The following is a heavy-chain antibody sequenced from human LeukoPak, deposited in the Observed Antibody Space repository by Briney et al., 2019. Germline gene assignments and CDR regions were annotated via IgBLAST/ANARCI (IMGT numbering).Heavy chain of an antibody. CDR2: LSGSGGST. D-gene: IGHD5-18*01. V-gene: IGHV3-23*01. Sequence: PGGSPRLSCVFSGFTFSSYAMSWVRQAPGKGLEWVSSLSGSGGSTYYADSVKGRFTISRDNSKNTLYLQMNSLRVEDTAVYYCAKDPHTGYSFAYWGQGTLVTVSS. CDR1: GFTFSSYA. J-gene: IGHJ4*02. CDR3: AKDPHTGYSFAY.